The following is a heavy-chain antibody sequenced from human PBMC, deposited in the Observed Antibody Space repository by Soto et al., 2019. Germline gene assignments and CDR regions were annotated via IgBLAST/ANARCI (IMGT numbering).Heavy chain of an antibody. Sequence: LRLSCVASGLTLSDYYMTWIRQAPGRGLEWVAYISSNTKMIFYPDSVKGRFTISRDNAKNALFLEMSGLRVEDTATYYCAGSGPIPAYDSSGYRKYGFSVWGQGTKVTVSS. J-gene: IGHJ3*01. V-gene: IGHV3-11*01. CDR2: ISSNTKMI. CDR3: AGSGPIPAYDSSGYRKYGFSV. CDR1: GLTLSDYY. D-gene: IGHD3-22*01.